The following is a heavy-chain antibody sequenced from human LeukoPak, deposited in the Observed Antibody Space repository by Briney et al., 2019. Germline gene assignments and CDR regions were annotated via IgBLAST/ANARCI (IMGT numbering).Heavy chain of an antibody. D-gene: IGHD3-3*01. CDR1: GFTFSNYG. J-gene: IGHJ3*02. Sequence: GGSLRLSCAASGFTFSNYGMHWVRQAPGKGLEWVAFIRYDEINTYYADSVKGRFTISRDSSKNTLYLQMNSLRAEDTAVYYCAMRTGVVIPDDAFDIWGQGTMVTVSS. V-gene: IGHV3-30*02. CDR2: IRYDEINT. CDR3: AMRTGVVIPDDAFDI.